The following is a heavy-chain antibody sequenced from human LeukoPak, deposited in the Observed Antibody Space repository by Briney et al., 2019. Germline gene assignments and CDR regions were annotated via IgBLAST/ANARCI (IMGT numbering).Heavy chain of an antibody. V-gene: IGHV5-51*01. J-gene: IGHJ4*02. D-gene: IGHD3-10*01. CDR3: ARIEYYASANLPAHY. Sequence: GESLKISCEGSGYIFTNYRIGWVRQMPGKGLEWMGIIYPGDSDTRYSPSFQGQVTISADKSINPAYLRWSSLKASDTAMYYCARIEYYASANLPAHYWGQGTLVTVSS. CDR1: GYIFTNYR. CDR2: IYPGDSDT.